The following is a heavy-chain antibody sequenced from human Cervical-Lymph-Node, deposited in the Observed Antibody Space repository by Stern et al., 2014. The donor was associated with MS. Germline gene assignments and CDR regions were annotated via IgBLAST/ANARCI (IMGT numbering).Heavy chain of an antibody. V-gene: IGHV3-15*05. J-gene: IGHJ4*02. CDR2: IKSRTDGGTT. CDR3: TTASAWL. D-gene: IGHD5-12*01. Sequence: EVHLVESGGGLVKPGGSLRLSCAASGFTFSDAWRSWVRQAPGKGLEWVGRIKSRTDGGTTDYAVPVKGRFTISRDDSRNTLYLQMDSLKTEDTAVYFCTTASAWLWGQGTLVTVSS. CDR1: GFTFSDAW.